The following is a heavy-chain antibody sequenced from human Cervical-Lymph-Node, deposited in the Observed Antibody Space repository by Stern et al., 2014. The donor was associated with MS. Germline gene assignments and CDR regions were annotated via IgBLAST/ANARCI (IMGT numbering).Heavy chain of an antibody. J-gene: IGHJ6*02. D-gene: IGHD6-13*01. CDR1: GYTFTGYY. CDR2: INPNSGGT. Sequence: VQLEESGAEVKKPGASVKVSCKASGYTFTGYYMHLVRQAPGHGLEWTARINPNSGGTNYAQKFQGRVPMTRDTSISTAYMELSRLRSDDTAVYYCARSLAAVYYYGMDVWGQGTTVTVSS. CDR3: ARSLAAVYYYGMDV. V-gene: IGHV1-2*06.